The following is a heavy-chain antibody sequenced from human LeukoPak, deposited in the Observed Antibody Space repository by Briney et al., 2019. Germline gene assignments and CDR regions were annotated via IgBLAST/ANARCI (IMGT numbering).Heavy chain of an antibody. CDR2: ISYDGSNK. Sequence: GGSLRLSCAASGFTFSSYGMHWVRQAPGKGLEWVAVISYDGSNKYYADSVKGRFTISRDNSKNTLYLQMNSLRAEDTAVYYCARDSSRNYYDSSGYYFWIGYFDYWGQGTLVTVSS. D-gene: IGHD3-22*01. CDR1: GFTFSSYG. CDR3: ARDSSRNYYDSSGYYFWIGYFDY. J-gene: IGHJ4*02. V-gene: IGHV3-30*03.